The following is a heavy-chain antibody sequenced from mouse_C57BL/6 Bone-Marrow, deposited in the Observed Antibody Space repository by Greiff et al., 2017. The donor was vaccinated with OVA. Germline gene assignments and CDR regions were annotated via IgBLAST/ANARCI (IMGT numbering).Heavy chain of an antibody. J-gene: IGHJ4*01. V-gene: IGHV5-4*01. Sequence: EVQGVESGGGLVKPGGSLKLSCAASGFTFSSYAMSWVRQTPEKRLEWVATISDGGSYTYYPDNVKGRFTISRDNAKNNLYLQMSHLKSEDTAMYYCARGNFYYYAMDYWGQGTSVTVSS. CDR1: GFTFSSYA. CDR2: ISDGGSYT. CDR3: ARGNFYYYAMDY.